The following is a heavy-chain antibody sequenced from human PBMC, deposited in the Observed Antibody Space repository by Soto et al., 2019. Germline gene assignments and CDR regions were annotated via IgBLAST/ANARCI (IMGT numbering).Heavy chain of an antibody. CDR3: ARSKRGIAAAGLFDY. D-gene: IGHD6-13*01. J-gene: IGHJ4*02. CDR1: GGSISSGPYS. Sequence: TLSLTFAVSGGSISSGPYSWGWIRQPPGKGLEWIGTFYYSGSTYYNPSLESRVTISVDTSKNQFSLKVSSVTAADTAVYYCARSKRGIAAAGLFDYWGQGTLVTGSS. CDR2: FYYSGST. V-gene: IGHV4-39*01.